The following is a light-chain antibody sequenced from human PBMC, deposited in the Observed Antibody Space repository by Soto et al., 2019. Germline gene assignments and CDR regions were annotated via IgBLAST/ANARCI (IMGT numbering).Light chain of an antibody. Sequence: AIRMTRAPSALTASLGHRVTKTYRASQGISSNLAWYQQKAGKAPKLLIYAAATMQSGVPSRFSGSGSGTDFTLTISSLQPDDFATYYCQHYNSYSGAFGQGTKVDI. CDR2: AAA. CDR3: QHYNSYSGA. V-gene: IGKV1-8*01. CDR1: QGISSN. J-gene: IGKJ1*01.